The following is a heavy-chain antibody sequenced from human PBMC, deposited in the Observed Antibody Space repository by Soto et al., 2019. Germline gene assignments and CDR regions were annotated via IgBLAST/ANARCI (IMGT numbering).Heavy chain of an antibody. CDR2: IIPILGMS. CDR3: AKSYGSGSRPFDY. D-gene: IGHD3-10*01. CDR1: GDIFTSHT. V-gene: IGHV1-69*02. Sequence: QVQLVQSGAEVKKPGSSVSVSCRASGDIFTSHTISWVRQAPGQGLEWVGRIIPILGMSTYAQKFQGRVSIIADRSSSTAYMELSSLRSDDTAVYYCAKSYGSGSRPFDYWGQGTLVTFSS. J-gene: IGHJ4*02.